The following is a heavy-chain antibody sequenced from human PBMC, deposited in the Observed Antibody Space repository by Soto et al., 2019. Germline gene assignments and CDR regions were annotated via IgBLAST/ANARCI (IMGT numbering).Heavy chain of an antibody. CDR2: IIPILGIA. CDR3: ARDQVVRGVIWFDP. V-gene: IGHV1-69*08. CDR1: GGTFSSYT. Sequence: QVQLVQSGAEVKKPGSSVKVSCKASGGTFSSYTISWVRQAPGQGLEWMGRIIPILGIANYAQKFQGRVTITADKSTSTAYMGLSSLRSVNTAVYYYARDQVVRGVIWFDPWGQGTLVTVSS. J-gene: IGHJ5*02. D-gene: IGHD3-10*01.